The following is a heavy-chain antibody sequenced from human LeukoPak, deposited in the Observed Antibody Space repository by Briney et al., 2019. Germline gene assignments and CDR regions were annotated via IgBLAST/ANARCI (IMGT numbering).Heavy chain of an antibody. Sequence: GRSLRLSCAASGFTFNSYGMHWVRQAPGKGLEWVAVISYDGSNKYYADSVKGRFTISRDNSKNTLYLQMNSLRAEDTAVYYCAKDRLGTYYYGSGSYRDAFDIWGQGTMVTVSS. D-gene: IGHD3-10*01. CDR1: GFTFNSYG. V-gene: IGHV3-30*18. CDR2: ISYDGSNK. CDR3: AKDRLGTYYYGSGSYRDAFDI. J-gene: IGHJ3*02.